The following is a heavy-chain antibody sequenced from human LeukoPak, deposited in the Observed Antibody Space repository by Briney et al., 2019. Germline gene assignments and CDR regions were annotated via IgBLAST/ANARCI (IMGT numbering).Heavy chain of an antibody. Sequence: SVKVSCTASGGTFSSYTISWVRQAPGQGLEWMGGIIPIFGTALYAQTFQGRVTITADESTSTAYMELSSLRSEDTAVYYCAGDEQDSSSWYARWFDPWGQGTLVTVSS. CDR1: GGTFSSYT. J-gene: IGHJ5*02. CDR3: AGDEQDSSSWYARWFDP. CDR2: IIPIFGTA. D-gene: IGHD6-13*01. V-gene: IGHV1-69*13.